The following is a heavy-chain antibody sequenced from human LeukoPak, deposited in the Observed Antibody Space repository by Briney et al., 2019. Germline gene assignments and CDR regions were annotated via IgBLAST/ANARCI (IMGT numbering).Heavy chain of an antibody. Sequence: PGGSLRLSCAASGFTFSSYWMSWVRQAPGKGLEWVANIKQDGTKKHYVDSVKGRFSISRDNAKNSLYLQMNSLRAEDTAVYYCASDRDRAEFYFDYWGQGTLVAVSS. V-gene: IGHV3-7*05. CDR3: ASDRDRAEFYFDY. CDR2: IKQDGTKK. J-gene: IGHJ4*02. CDR1: GFTFSSYW. D-gene: IGHD1-14*01.